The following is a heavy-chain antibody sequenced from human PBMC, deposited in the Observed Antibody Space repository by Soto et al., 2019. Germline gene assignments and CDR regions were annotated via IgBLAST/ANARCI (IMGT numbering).Heavy chain of an antibody. CDR1: GASISTTSYY. D-gene: IGHD6-19*01. CDR3: ARHRDTSGSGLDV. Sequence: PSETLSLTCTVSGASISTTSYYWGWIRQPPGKGLEWVGSFSYSGTTYFNASLKSRVTISVDTSKNQFSLKLSSLTASDTALYYCARHRDTSGSGLDVWGQGTTVTVSS. J-gene: IGHJ6*02. V-gene: IGHV4-39*01. CDR2: FSYSGTT.